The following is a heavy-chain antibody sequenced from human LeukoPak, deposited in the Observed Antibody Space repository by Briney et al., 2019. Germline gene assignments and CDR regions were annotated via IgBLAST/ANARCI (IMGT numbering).Heavy chain of an antibody. V-gene: IGHV3-23*01. D-gene: IGHD6-19*01. CDR2: ISGSGDRT. CDR1: GFTFSSYS. J-gene: IGHJ4*02. CDR3: AKDGSRIAVAGSYYDY. Sequence: GGSLRLSCAASGFTFSSYSMNWVRQAPGKGLEWVSAISGSGDRTYYADSVKGRFTISRDNSKDTLHLQMNSLRAEDTAVYYCAKDGSRIAVAGSYYDYWGQGTLVTVSS.